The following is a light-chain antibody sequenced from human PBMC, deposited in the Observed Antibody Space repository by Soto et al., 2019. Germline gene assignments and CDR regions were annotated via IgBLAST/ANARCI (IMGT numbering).Light chain of an antibody. CDR2: GPS. Sequence: EIVMTQSPVTLSVSPGERATLSCRASQSVGSNVAWYHQKPGQPPSLLTYGPSTRAIGVPARFSRSGSGTEFTLTITSLQSEDFEVYYCQQYNGWHQTFGQGTKVEI. J-gene: IGKJ1*01. V-gene: IGKV3-15*01. CDR1: QSVGSN. CDR3: QQYNGWHQT.